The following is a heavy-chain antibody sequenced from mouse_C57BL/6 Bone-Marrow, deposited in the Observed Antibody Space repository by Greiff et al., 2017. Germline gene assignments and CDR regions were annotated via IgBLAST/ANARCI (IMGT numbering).Heavy chain of an antibody. D-gene: IGHD1-1*01. Sequence: QVQLQQPGAELVKPGASVKLSCKASGYNFTSYWMHWVKQRPGRGLEWIGRIDPNSGGTKYNEKFKSKATLTVDKPSITAYMQLSSLTSEDSAVYFFASPHYYGNNYYAMDYWGQGTSVTVSS. CDR1: GYNFTSYW. CDR2: IDPNSGGT. V-gene: IGHV1-72*01. CDR3: ASPHYYGNNYYAMDY. J-gene: IGHJ4*01.